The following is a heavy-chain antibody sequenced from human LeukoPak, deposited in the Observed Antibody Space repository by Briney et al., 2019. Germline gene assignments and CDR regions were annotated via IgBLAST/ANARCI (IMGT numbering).Heavy chain of an antibody. CDR3: AKDGLRYFDWRYFDY. Sequence: SGGSLRLSCAASGVTFSSYARSWVRQAAGKGLEWGSGISGSGGSTYYADSVKGRVTISRENAKKTLYLQMNSLRAEDTAVYSRAKDGLRYFDWRYFDYWGQGTLVTVSS. D-gene: IGHD3-9*01. V-gene: IGHV3-23*01. J-gene: IGHJ4*02. CDR2: ISGSGGST. CDR1: GVTFSSYA.